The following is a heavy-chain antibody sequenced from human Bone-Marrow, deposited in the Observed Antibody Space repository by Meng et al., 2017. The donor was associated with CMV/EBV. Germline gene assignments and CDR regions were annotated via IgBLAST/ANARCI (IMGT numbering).Heavy chain of an antibody. Sequence: QVHLVESGGSVVQPGRSLRLSGEAFGFPLSSYGMHWVRQAPGKGLEWVAFIRYDGSNKYYADSVKGRFTISRDNSKNTLYLQMNSLRAEDTAVYYCAKDFAGIWGQGTMVTV. CDR1: GFPLSSYG. CDR3: AKDFAGI. CDR2: IRYDGSNK. V-gene: IGHV3-30*02. J-gene: IGHJ3*02. D-gene: IGHD3-3*01.